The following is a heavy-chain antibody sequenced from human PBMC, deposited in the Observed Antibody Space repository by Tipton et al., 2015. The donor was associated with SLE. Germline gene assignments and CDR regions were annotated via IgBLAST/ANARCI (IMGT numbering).Heavy chain of an antibody. CDR1: GFTFSDYY. CDR3: ARVSGSGRQPGD. CDR2: ISSSSSYT. D-gene: IGHD1-14*01. Sequence: GSLRLSCAASGFTFSDYYMSWIRQAPGKGLEWVSYISSSSSYTNYADSVKGRFTISRDNAKNSLYLQMNSLRAEDTAVYYCARVSGSGRQPGDWGQGTLVTVSS. J-gene: IGHJ4*02. V-gene: IGHV3-11*06.